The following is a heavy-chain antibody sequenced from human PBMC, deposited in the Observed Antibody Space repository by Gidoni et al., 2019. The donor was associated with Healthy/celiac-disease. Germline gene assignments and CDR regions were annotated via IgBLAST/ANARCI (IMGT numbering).Heavy chain of an antibody. CDR2: IYYSGST. D-gene: IGHD2-2*01. V-gene: IGHV4-39*01. CDR1: GGSSSSSSYY. J-gene: IGHJ6*02. Sequence: PGLVKPSETLSLTCTVAGGSSSSSSYYWGWIRQPPGKGLEWIGSIYYSGSTYYNPSLKGRVTMSVDTSKNQFSLKLSSVTAADTAVYYCARIVVVPPAGKDFHYGMDVWGQGTTVTVSS. CDR3: ARIVVVPPAGKDFHYGMDV.